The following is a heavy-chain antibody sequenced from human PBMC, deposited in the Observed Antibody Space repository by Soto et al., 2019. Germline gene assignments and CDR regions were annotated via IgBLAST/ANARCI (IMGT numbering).Heavy chain of an antibody. CDR2: IYYSGST. CDR1: GGSISSGGYY. V-gene: IGHV4-31*03. Sequence: QVQLQESGPGLVKPSQTLSLTCTVSGGSISSGGYYWSWIRQHPGKGLECIGYIYYSGSTYYNPSLKXRXTXTVDTSENQFSLKLSSVTAADTAVYYCARYGSGSYYPTTFDYWGQGTLVTVSS. CDR3: ARYGSGSYYPTTFDY. J-gene: IGHJ4*02. D-gene: IGHD3-10*01.